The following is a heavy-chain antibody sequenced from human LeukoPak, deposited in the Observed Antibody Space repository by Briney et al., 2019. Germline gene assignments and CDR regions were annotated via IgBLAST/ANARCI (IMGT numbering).Heavy chain of an antibody. CDR1: GYTFTSYD. D-gene: IGHD3-3*01. CDR2: MNPNSGNT. CDR3: ARTGFFGVVPADYYRDV. Sequence: ASVKVSCKASGYTFTSYDINWVRQATGQGLEWMGWMNPNSGNTGYAQKFQGRVTMTRNTSISTAYMELSSLRSEDTAVYYCARTGFFGVVPADYYRDVWGKGTTVTVSS. J-gene: IGHJ6*03. V-gene: IGHV1-8*01.